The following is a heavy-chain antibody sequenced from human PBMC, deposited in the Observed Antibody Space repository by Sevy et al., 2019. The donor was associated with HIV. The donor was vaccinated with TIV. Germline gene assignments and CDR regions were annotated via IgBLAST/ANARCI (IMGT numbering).Heavy chain of an antibody. CDR1: GYTFGSYD. J-gene: IGHJ3*01. D-gene: IGHD2-8*01. CDR2: MNPNTGNT. V-gene: IGHV1-8*02. CDR3: ARGVYGGAFDF. Sequence: ASVKVSCNASGYTFGSYDLNWVRQAAGQGLEYMGWMNPNTGNTVYAHEFYGRVTMTRDTSTSTAYMELSGLTSDDTAVYYCARGVYGGAFDFWGQGTMVTVSS.